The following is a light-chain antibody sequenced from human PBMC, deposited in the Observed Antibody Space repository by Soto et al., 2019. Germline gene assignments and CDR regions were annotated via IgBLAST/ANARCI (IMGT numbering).Light chain of an antibody. Sequence: QSALTQPTSVSGSPGQSITISCTGNDNDIGTYDYVSWYQQHPGRAPRLLIHGVTTRPSGISGRFSASKSGLTASLTIAGLQPEDEADYYCSSFTSNRIYVFGPGTKLTV. J-gene: IGLJ1*01. V-gene: IGLV2-14*03. CDR1: DNDIGTYDY. CDR2: GVT. CDR3: SSFTSNRIYV.